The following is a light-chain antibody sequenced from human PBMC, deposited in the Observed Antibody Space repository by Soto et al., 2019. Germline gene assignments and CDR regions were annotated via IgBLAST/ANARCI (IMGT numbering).Light chain of an antibody. CDR3: SSYTSSTTRV. CDR2: DVS. Sequence: QSALTQPASVSGSPGQSITISCTGTSSDVGDYNYVSWYQEHPGKAPKLMIYDVSNRPSGVSSRFSGSKSDSTASLTISGLQAEDEADYYCSSYTSSTTRVFGTGTKVTVL. CDR1: SSDVGDYNY. J-gene: IGLJ1*01. V-gene: IGLV2-14*01.